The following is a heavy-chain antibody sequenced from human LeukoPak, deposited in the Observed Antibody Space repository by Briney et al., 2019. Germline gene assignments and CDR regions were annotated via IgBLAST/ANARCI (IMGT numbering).Heavy chain of an antibody. J-gene: IGHJ4*02. Sequence: ASVKVSCKASGYTFTGYYMHWVRQAPGQGLEWMGWINPNSGGTNYAQKFQGRVTITRDTSISTAYMELSRLRSDDTAVYYCARAYCSGGSCYDTFDYWGQGTLVTVSS. CDR2: INPNSGGT. CDR3: ARAYCSGGSCYDTFDY. V-gene: IGHV1-2*02. D-gene: IGHD2-15*01. CDR1: GYTFTGYY.